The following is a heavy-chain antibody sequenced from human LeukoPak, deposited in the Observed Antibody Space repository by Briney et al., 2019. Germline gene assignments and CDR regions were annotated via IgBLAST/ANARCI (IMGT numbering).Heavy chain of an antibody. Sequence: GGSLRLSCAASGFTFSSYAMSWVRQAPGKGLEWVSAISGSGGSTYYADSVKGRFTISRDNSKNTLYLQMNSLRAEDTAVYYCAVGGAMVTYPFDYWGQGTLVTVSS. V-gene: IGHV3-23*01. D-gene: IGHD5-18*01. CDR2: ISGSGGST. J-gene: IGHJ4*02. CDR3: AVGGAMVTYPFDY. CDR1: GFTFSSYA.